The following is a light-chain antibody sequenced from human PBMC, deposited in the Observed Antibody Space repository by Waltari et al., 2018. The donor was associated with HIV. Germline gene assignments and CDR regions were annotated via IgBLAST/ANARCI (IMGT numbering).Light chain of an antibody. CDR3: QLWDTSSDHPAF. Sequence: VLTQSPSGSVAPGQTAKISCWGHNIEQKGVNWYQQKPGQAPVLVIYDYTDRPAGIPERFSGSSSGNTATLTVSMVEAGDEADYYCQLWDTSSDHPAFFGGGTKLTV. V-gene: IGLV3-21*02. CDR2: DYT. CDR1: NIEQKG. J-gene: IGLJ2*01.